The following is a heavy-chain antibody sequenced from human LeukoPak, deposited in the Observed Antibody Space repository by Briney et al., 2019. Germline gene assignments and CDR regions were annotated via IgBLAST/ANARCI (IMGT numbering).Heavy chain of an antibody. CDR1: GDSISSSPYY. CDR3: ARFHDILTGAFDF. J-gene: IGHJ4*02. D-gene: IGHD3-9*01. CDR2: FSYSGNT. V-gene: IGHV4-39*01. Sequence: SETLSLTCTVSGDSISSSPYYWGWIRRPPGKGLEWIGTFSYSGNTYYNPSVESRVTMSVDTSKNQFSLKLYSLTAADTAVYFCARFHDILTGAFDFWGQGTLVTVSS.